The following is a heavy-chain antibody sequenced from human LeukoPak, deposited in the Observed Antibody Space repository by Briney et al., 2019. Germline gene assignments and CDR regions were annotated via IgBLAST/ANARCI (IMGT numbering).Heavy chain of an antibody. Sequence: PSETLSLTCTVSGGSISSGDYYWSWIRQPPGKGLEWIGYIYYSGSTYYNPSLKSRVTISVDTSKNQFSLKLSSVTAADTAVYYCARGEDYYGSGSFDYWGQGTLVTVSS. J-gene: IGHJ4*02. CDR3: ARGEDYYGSGSFDY. CDR2: IYYSGST. CDR1: GGSISSGDYY. V-gene: IGHV4-30-4*01. D-gene: IGHD3-10*01.